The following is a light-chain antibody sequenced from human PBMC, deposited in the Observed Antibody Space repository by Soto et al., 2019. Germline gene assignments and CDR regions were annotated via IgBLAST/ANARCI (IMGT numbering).Light chain of an antibody. Sequence: QSALTQPRSVSGSPGQSVTISCTGSISDVGGYNYVSWYQQHPGKAPKLMIYDVSKRPSGVPDRFSGSKSANTASLTISGLQAEDEADYYCCSSAGRYIHYVFGGGTKVTVL. CDR3: CSSAGRYIHYV. CDR2: DVS. CDR1: ISDVGGYNY. J-gene: IGLJ1*01. V-gene: IGLV2-11*01.